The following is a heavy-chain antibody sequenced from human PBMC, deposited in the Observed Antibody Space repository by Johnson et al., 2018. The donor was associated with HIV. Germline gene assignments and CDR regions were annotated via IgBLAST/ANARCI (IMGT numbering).Heavy chain of an antibody. CDR1: GFTFSSYG. CDR3: ASLQDIVVVPAAIGAFDI. V-gene: IGHV3-33*01. CDR2: IWYDGSNK. Sequence: QVQLVESGGGVVQPGRSLRLSCAASGFTFSSYGMHWVRQAPGKGLEWVAVIWYDGSNKYYADSVKGRFTISRDNSKNTLYLQMNSLRAEDTAVYYCASLQDIVVVPAAIGAFDIWGQGTMVTVSS. D-gene: IGHD2-2*02. J-gene: IGHJ3*02.